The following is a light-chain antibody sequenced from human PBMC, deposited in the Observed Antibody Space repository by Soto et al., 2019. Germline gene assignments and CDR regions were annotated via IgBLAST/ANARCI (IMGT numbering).Light chain of an antibody. CDR1: QSVNSN. V-gene: IGKV3-15*01. CDR2: VAS. CDR3: QLYNRWPLT. Sequence: EIVMTQSPATLSVSPGERATLSYRASQSVNSNLAWYQQKPGQAPRLLIYVASTRATGIPARFSGSGSGTEFTLTISSLQSEDFAVYYCQLYNRWPLTFGGGTKVDIK. J-gene: IGKJ4*01.